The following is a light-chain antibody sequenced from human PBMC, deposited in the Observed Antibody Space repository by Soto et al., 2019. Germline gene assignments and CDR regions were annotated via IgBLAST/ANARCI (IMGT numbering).Light chain of an antibody. CDR2: GAF. J-gene: IGKJ5*01. CDR1: PSVTNF. V-gene: IGKV3-11*01. Sequence: EIVLTQSPATLSLSPGERATLSCRASPSVTNFLAWYQQKPGQAPRLLIYGAFNRATGIPVRFSGRGSGPDFTLTTSSLEPEDSAVFYCEQRDVWSPVTFGKGIRLESK. CDR3: EQRDVWSPVT.